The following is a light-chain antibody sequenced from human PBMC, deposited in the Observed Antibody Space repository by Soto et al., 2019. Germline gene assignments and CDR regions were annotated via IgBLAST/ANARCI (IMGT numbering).Light chain of an antibody. CDR1: QSISTW. CDR3: QQYNTFST. J-gene: IGKJ1*01. Sequence: DIQMTQSPSTLSASVGDRVTITCRASQSISTWLSLYHQKPGKSPELLIFDVSSLESGVPSRFSGSGSGTEFTLTITSLQPDDFATYYCQQYNTFSTFGQGTKVDIK. CDR2: DVS. V-gene: IGKV1-5*01.